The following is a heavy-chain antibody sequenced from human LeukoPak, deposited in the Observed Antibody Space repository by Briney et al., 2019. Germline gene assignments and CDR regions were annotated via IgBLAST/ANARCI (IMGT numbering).Heavy chain of an antibody. CDR1: GGSISSGGYY. V-gene: IGHV4-31*03. Sequence: ASETLSLTCTVSGGSISSGGYYWSWIRQHPGKGLEWIGYIYYSGSTYYNPSLKSRVTISVDTSKNQFSLKLSSVTAADTAVYYCAREDYGDYGAAFDIWGQGTMVTVSS. CDR2: IYYSGST. J-gene: IGHJ3*02. CDR3: AREDYGDYGAAFDI. D-gene: IGHD4-17*01.